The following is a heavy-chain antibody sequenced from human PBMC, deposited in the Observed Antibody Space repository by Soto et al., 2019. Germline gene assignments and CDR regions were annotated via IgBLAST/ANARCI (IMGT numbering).Heavy chain of an antibody. CDR1: GFTFSSYD. Sequence: SLRLSCAASGFTFSSYDMHWVRQATGKGLEWVSAIGTAGDTYYPGSVKGRFTISRENAKNSLYLQMNSLRAGDTAVYYCARALHSCTNGVCYYFDYWGQGTLVTVSS. V-gene: IGHV3-13*01. D-gene: IGHD2-8*01. CDR2: IGTAGDT. CDR3: ARALHSCTNGVCYYFDY. J-gene: IGHJ4*02.